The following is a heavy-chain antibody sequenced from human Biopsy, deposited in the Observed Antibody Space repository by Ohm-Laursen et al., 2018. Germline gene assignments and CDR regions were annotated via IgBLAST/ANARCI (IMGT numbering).Heavy chain of an antibody. CDR1: GGSLNFYY. J-gene: IGHJ2*01. CDR3: ARGVPHYDGSGFPLAGYWYFDL. D-gene: IGHD3-22*01. V-gene: IGHV4-59*06. Sequence: SETLSLTCTVSGGSLNFYYWSWIRQPPGKGLEWIGLISYSGTTFYNPSLESLLTISIDTSKNHFSLNLRSVTAADTAVYYCARGVPHYDGSGFPLAGYWYFDLWGRGTLVTVSS. CDR2: ISYSGTT.